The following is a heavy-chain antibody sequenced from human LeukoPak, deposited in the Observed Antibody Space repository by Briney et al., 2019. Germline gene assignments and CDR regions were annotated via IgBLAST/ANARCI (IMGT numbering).Heavy chain of an antibody. D-gene: IGHD3-22*01. CDR1: GGTFSSYA. V-gene: IGHV1-18*01. CDR3: ARSIAWGMIVVVPYYFDY. CDR2: ISAYNGNT. J-gene: IGHJ4*02. Sequence: GASVKVSCKASGGTFSSYAISWVRQAPGQGLEWMGGISAYNGNTNYAQKLQGRVTMTTDTSTSTAYMELRSLRSDDTAVYYCARSIAWGMIVVVPYYFDYWGQGTLVTVSS.